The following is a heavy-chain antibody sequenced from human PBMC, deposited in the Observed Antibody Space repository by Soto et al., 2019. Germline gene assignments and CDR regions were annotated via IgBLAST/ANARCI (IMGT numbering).Heavy chain of an antibody. J-gene: IGHJ5*02. CDR1: GDSISKTTSY. Sequence: TLSLTCSVSGDSISKTTSYWGWIRQPPGKGLEWIGTIYHSGSTYYNPSLMSRVTLSVDKSKNQFSLKLNSVTAADTAVYYCARRVGSCSGTSCNGWFDPWGQGTLVTVSS. CDR3: ARRVGSCSGTSCNGWFDP. V-gene: IGHV4-39*01. D-gene: IGHD2-2*01. CDR2: IYHSGST.